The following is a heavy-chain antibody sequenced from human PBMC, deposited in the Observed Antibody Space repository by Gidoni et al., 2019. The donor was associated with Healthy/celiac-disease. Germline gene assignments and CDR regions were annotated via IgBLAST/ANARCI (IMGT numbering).Heavy chain of an antibody. CDR2: ISSSSSYI. J-gene: IGHJ4*02. V-gene: IGHV3-21*01. CDR3: ARGGCTNGVCYCLSDY. D-gene: IGHD2-8*01. CDR1: GFTFSSYS. Sequence: EVQLVESGGGLVKPGGSLRLSCAASGFTFSSYSMNWVRQAPGKGLEWVSSISSSSSYIYYADSVKGRFTISRDNAKNSLYLQMNSLRAEDTAVYYCARGGCTNGVCYCLSDYWGQGTLVTVSS.